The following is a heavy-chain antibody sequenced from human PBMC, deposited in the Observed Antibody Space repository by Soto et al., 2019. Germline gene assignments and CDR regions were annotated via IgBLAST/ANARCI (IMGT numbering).Heavy chain of an antibody. Sequence: EVHLVESGGGLVKPGGSLRLSCAVSGFTCSSCTMNWVRQAPGKGLEWVSSISPSTSHIYYADSVKGRFTISRDNAKNSLFLQMTSLRAEDTAVYYCSGCSGGACHQNYGMDVWGQGTTVTVSS. CDR1: GFTCSSCT. CDR3: SGCSGGACHQNYGMDV. J-gene: IGHJ6*02. D-gene: IGHD2-15*01. V-gene: IGHV3-21*01. CDR2: ISPSTSHI.